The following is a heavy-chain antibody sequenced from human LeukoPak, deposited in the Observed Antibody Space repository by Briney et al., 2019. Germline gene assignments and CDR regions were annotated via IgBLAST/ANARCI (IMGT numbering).Heavy chain of an antibody. CDR3: ARKDEHYGSGSFSY. D-gene: IGHD3-10*01. J-gene: IGHJ4*02. CDR1: GFTFSSYE. Sequence: PGGSLRLSCAASGFTFSSYEMNWVRQAPGKGLEWVSYISSSGSTIYYADSVKGRFTISRDNSKNTLYLQMNSLRAEDTAVYYCARKDEHYGSGSFSYWGQGTLVTVSS. CDR2: ISSSGSTI. V-gene: IGHV3-48*03.